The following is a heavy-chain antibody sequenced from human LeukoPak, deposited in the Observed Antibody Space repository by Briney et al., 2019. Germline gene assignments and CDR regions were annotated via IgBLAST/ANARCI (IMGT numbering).Heavy chain of an antibody. CDR3: AREFTKEWLLYYFDY. Sequence: SQSLSLTCAISRDSVTSNSAAWNWIRQSPSRGLEWLGRTYYRSKWYNDYAVSVKSRITINPDTSKNQFSLQLNSVTPEDTAVYYCAREFTKEWLLYYFDYWGQGTLVTVSS. D-gene: IGHD6-19*01. CDR2: TYYRSKWYN. CDR1: RDSVTSNSAA. V-gene: IGHV6-1*01. J-gene: IGHJ4*02.